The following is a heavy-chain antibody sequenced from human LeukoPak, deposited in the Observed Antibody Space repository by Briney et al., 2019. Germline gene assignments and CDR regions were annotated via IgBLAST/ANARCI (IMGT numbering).Heavy chain of an antibody. CDR1: GYTFTSYG. D-gene: IGHD4-17*01. V-gene: IGHV1-2*02. CDR2: INPNSGGT. CDR3: ARPRYGDYDY. J-gene: IGHJ4*02. Sequence: GASVKVSCKASGYTFTSYGISWVRQAPGQGLEWMGWINPNSGGTNYAQKFQGRVTMTRDTSISTAYMELSRLRSDDTAVYYCARPRYGDYDYWGQGTLVTVSS.